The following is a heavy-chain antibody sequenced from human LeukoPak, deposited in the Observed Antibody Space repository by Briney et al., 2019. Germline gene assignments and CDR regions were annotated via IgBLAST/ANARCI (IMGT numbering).Heavy chain of an antibody. Sequence: GRSLRLSCAASGFTFSSYAMSWVRQAPGKGLEWVSVISGSGGTTYYAESVKGRFTISRDNSKNTLYLQINSLRAEDTAVYYCSRYCSTTTCPGYYYGMDIWGQGTPVTVSS. J-gene: IGHJ6*02. CDR3: SRYCSTTTCPGYYYGMDI. CDR1: GFTFSSYA. V-gene: IGHV3-23*01. CDR2: ISGSGGTT. D-gene: IGHD2-2*01.